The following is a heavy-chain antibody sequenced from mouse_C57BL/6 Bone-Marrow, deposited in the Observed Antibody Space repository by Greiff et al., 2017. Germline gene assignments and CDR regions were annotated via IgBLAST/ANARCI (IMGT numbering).Heavy chain of an antibody. V-gene: IGHV5-9-1*02. D-gene: IGHD2-2*01. CDR3: TRARGCDGDY. Sequence: EVKVEESGEGLVKPGGSLKLSCAASGFTFSSYAMSWVRQTPEKRLEWVAYISSGGDYIYYADTVKGRFTISRDNARNTLYLQMSSLKSEDTAMYYCTRARGCDGDYWGQGTTLTVSS. CDR1: GFTFSSYA. CDR2: ISSGGDYI. J-gene: IGHJ2*01.